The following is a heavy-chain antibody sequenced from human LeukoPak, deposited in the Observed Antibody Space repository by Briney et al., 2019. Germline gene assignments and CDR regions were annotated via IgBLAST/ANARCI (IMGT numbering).Heavy chain of an antibody. CDR1: GFTLSSYS. J-gene: IGHJ4*02. Sequence: PGGSLRLSCAASGFTLSSYSMNWVRQAPGKGLEWVSSISSSSSYIYYADSVKGRFTISRDNAKNSLYLQMNSLRAEDTAVYYCARGYSYGYGPLDYWGQGTLVTVSS. V-gene: IGHV3-21*01. CDR2: ISSSSSYI. CDR3: ARGYSYGYGPLDY. D-gene: IGHD5-18*01.